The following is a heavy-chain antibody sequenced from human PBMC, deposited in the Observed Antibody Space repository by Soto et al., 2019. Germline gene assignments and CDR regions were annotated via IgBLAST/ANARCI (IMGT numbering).Heavy chain of an antibody. J-gene: IGHJ1*01. D-gene: IGHD5-18*01. V-gene: IGHV3-23*01. CDR1: GFTFSSYA. Sequence: EVQLLESGGDLVQPGGSLRLSCAASGFTFSSYAMGWVRQAPGKGLEWVSGISGSGGRTDYADSVKGRFIISRDNSKEARSLRMDSLRAEDTALYYCAKDGYNYAHTEYFNHWGQGTLVIVS. CDR2: ISGSGGRT. CDR3: AKDGYNYAHTEYFNH.